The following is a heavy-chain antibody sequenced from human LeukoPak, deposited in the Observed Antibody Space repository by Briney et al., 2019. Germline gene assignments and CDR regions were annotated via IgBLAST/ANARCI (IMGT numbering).Heavy chain of an antibody. CDR1: GFTFSSSA. V-gene: IGHV3-23*01. D-gene: IGHD5-18*01. CDR3: ARVSARGYDY. CDR2: ISNNGGYT. J-gene: IGHJ4*02. Sequence: GGSLRLSCAASGFTFSSSAMSWVRQAPGKGLEWVSAISNNGGYTYYADSVQGRFTISRDNSKSTLCLQMNSLRVEDTAMYYCARVSARGYDYWGRGTLVTVSS.